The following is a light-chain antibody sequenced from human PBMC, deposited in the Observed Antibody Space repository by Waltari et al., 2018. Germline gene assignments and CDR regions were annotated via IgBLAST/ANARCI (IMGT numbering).Light chain of an antibody. CDR2: GSS. V-gene: IGKV1-39*01. Sequence: DIQMTQSPSFLSASVGYRVTISCRASQRISTYLHWYQQKAGEAPKLLIYGSSSLQSGVPSRFSGTGSGTDFTLTINSLQPEDFATYYCQQTYSLFTFGPGTTVDFK. CDR1: QRISTY. J-gene: IGKJ3*01. CDR3: QQTYSLFT.